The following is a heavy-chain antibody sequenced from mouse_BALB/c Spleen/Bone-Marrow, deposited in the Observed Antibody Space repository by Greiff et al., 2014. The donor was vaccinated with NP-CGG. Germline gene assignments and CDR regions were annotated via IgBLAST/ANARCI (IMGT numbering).Heavy chain of an antibody. CDR2: IDPYNGGT. V-gene: IGHV1S135*01. D-gene: IGHD3-3*01. CDR1: GYAFTSYN. CDR3: ARSRDVGYFDY. J-gene: IGHJ2*01. Sequence: VQLQQSGPELVKPGDSVKVSCKASGYAFTSYNMFWVKQSHGKSLEWIGYIDPYNGGTSYNQKFKGKATLTVDKSSSTAYMHLSSLTSEDSAVYYCARSRDVGYFDYWGQGTTLTVSS.